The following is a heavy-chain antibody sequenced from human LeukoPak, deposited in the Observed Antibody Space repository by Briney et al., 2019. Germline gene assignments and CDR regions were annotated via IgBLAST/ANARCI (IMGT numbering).Heavy chain of an antibody. Sequence: GGSLRLSCAASGFTFGDYYMSWIRQAPGKGLEWVSYISSSGSTIYYVDSVKGRFTISRDNAKNSLYLQMNSLRAEDTAVYYCAKDKGVNYQLLWDHYWGQGTLVTVSS. CDR2: ISSSGSTI. D-gene: IGHD2-2*01. CDR3: AKDKGVNYQLLWDHY. V-gene: IGHV3-11*01. J-gene: IGHJ4*02. CDR1: GFTFGDYY.